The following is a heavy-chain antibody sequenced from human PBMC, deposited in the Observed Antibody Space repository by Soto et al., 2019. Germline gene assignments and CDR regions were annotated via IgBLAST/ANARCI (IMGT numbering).Heavy chain of an antibody. CDR3: ARDRSSSWYNGTFYFDS. CDR1: GGTFTTYD. Sequence: QVQLVQSGAEVRKPGSSVKVSCKASGGTFTTYDISWVRQAPGQGLEWMGGIIPLFDATKYAQKFQGRVPITEDKSTCTAYMELSSLRSEDTAMYCCARDRSSSWYNGTFYFDSWGQGTLVTVSS. D-gene: IGHD6-19*01. J-gene: IGHJ4*02. CDR2: IIPLFDAT. V-gene: IGHV1-69*06.